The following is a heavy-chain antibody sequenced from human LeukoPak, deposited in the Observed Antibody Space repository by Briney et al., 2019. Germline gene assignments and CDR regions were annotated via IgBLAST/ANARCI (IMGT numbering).Heavy chain of an antibody. D-gene: IGHD7-27*01. CDR2: IYSDESDGTT. CDR1: GFTFSSYN. Sequence: PGGSLRLSCAASGFTFSSYNMNWVRQAPGKGLEWVAVIYSDESDGTTYYANSVRGRFTISRENSQNSVYLQMNSLRPEDTAVYYCARAEFRGDGFDYWGQGALLRVSS. V-gene: IGHV3-66*01. J-gene: IGHJ4*02. CDR3: ARAEFRGDGFDY.